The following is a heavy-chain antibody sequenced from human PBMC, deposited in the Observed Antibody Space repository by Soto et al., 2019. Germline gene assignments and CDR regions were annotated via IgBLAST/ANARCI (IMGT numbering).Heavy chain of an antibody. J-gene: IGHJ5*02. CDR2: IIPIFGTA. D-gene: IGHD6-19*01. CDR3: ARASRQWVVPDNWFDP. CDR1: GGTFSSYA. Sequence: QVQLVQSGAEVKKPGSSVKVSCKASGGTFSSYAISWVRQAPGQGLEWMGGIIPIFGTANYAQKFQGRVTITADESTSTAYMELSSRRSADKAVYYCARASRQWVVPDNWFDPCGKGTLVTVSS. V-gene: IGHV1-69*01.